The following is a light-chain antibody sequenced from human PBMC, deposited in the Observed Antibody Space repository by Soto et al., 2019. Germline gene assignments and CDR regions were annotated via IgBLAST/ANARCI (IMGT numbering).Light chain of an antibody. CDR2: KAS. V-gene: IGKV1-5*03. CDR3: QPSYSTPLT. CDR1: QSIRSL. Sequence: EIQMTQSPSTLSASVGDSVTSTCRASQSIRSLLAWDQPKPGKAHNLLIYKASRLESGVTSRFSGSGSGTDFPLTITSLQPEDFATYYCQPSYSTPLTFGGGTQVDIK. J-gene: IGKJ4*01.